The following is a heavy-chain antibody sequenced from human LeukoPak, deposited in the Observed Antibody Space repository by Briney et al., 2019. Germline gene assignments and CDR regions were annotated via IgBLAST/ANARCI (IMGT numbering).Heavy chain of an antibody. CDR1: GYTFTSYY. J-gene: IGHJ4*02. V-gene: IGHV1-46*01. CDR2: INPSGGST. CDR3: ARGYYGSGSPYYFDY. D-gene: IGHD3-10*01. Sequence: ASVKVSCKASGYTFTSYYMHWVRQAPGRGLAWMGIINPSGGSTGYAQKFQGRVTMTRDTSTSTVYMELSSLRSEDTAVYYCARGYYGSGSPYYFDYWGQGTLVTVSS.